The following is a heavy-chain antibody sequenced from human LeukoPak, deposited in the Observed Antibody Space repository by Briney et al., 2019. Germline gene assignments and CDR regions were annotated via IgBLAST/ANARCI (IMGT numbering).Heavy chain of an antibody. CDR3: AKDGRELPEYYFDD. V-gene: IGHV4-34*01. J-gene: IGHJ4*02. Sequence: PSETLSLTCAVYGGSFSGYYWSWIRQPPGKGLEWIGEINHSGSTNYNPSLKSRVTISVDTSKNQFSRKLSSVTAADTAVYYCAKDGRELPEYYFDDWGQGTLVTVSS. CDR1: GGSFSGYY. D-gene: IGHD1-26*01. CDR2: INHSGST.